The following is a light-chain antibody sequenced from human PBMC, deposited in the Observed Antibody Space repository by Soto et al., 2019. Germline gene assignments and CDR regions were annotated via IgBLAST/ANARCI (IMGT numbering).Light chain of an antibody. Sequence: QSVLTQPASVSGSPGQSITVSCTGTSSDIGASNFVSWYQHLPGRAPKVITYEATNRPSGVSDRFSGSKAGNTASLTISGLQADDEAEYFCLSYKTDNTFVFGTGTKVTVL. CDR2: EAT. CDR3: LSYKTDNTFV. CDR1: SSDIGASNF. J-gene: IGLJ1*01. V-gene: IGLV2-14*01.